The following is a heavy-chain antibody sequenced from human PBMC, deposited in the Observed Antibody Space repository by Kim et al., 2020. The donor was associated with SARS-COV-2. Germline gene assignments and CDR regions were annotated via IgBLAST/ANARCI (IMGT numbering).Heavy chain of an antibody. J-gene: IGHJ3*02. CDR2: ISYDGSNK. Sequence: GGSLRLSCAVSGFTFSSYTMHWVRQAPGKGLEWVAVISYDGSNKYYTDSVKGRFTISRDNSKNTLFLQMNSLRVEDTAVYYCARASGSSWYFAFDNW. V-gene: IGHV3-30*04. CDR1: GFTFSSYT. CDR3: ARASGSSWYFAFDN. D-gene: IGHD6-13*01.